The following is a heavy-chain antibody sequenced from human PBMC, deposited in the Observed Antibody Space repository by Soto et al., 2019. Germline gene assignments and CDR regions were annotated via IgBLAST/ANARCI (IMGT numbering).Heavy chain of an antibody. D-gene: IGHD1-26*01. CDR3: ARLLKSGKYYFDY. CDR2: TSSGAGSI. V-gene: IGHV3-11*01. Sequence: GGSLRRACVDSGFPFSDYYMSWVRQAPGKALECVSYTSSGAGSIYYADSVKGRFTISRDNAKNSLYLQMNSLRAEDTAVYYCARLLKSGKYYFDYWGQGTLVTVSS. CDR1: GFPFSDYY. J-gene: IGHJ4*02.